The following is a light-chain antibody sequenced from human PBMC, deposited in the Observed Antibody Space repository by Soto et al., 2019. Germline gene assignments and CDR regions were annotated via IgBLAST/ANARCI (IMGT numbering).Light chain of an antibody. J-gene: IGKJ2*01. V-gene: IGKV3-20*01. CDR3: QQYGSSPFT. CDR2: GAS. CDR1: QSVSSSH. Sequence: EIVLTQSPGTLSLSPGERATLSCRASQSVSSSHLAWYQQKPGQAPRLLIYGASSRATGIPDRFSGSGSGTDFTLTISRLEPEDFAVYYCQQYGSSPFTFGQGTKLE.